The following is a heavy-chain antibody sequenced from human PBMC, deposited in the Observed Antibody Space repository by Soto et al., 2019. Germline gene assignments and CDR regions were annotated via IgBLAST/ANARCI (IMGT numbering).Heavy chain of an antibody. J-gene: IGHJ5*02. D-gene: IGHD3-3*02. V-gene: IGHV4-39*01. CDR1: RDCMIWGHVD. CDR2: IFYLGAS. CDR3: ARTSLALRKNNWFDP. Sequence: RXATLVLIFIVSRDCMIWGHVDGACFRQPPGKGLECIGRIFYLGASYYNPSLKSRVTMSVDTSKNQFSLRLRSVTAADTALYFCARTSLALRKNNWFDPWGQGTMVTVPS.